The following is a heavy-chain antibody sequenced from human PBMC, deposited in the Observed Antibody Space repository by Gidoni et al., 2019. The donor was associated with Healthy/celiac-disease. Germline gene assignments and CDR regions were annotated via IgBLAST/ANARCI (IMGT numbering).Heavy chain of an antibody. V-gene: IGHV1-24*01. D-gene: IGHD2-2*01. J-gene: IGHJ6*02. Sequence: QVQLVQSGAEVTKPGASVKVSCKVSGYTLTELSMHWVRQAPGKGLEWMGGVDPEDGETIYAQKCQGRVTMTEDTSTDTAYMELSRLRSEDTAVYYWATGYCSSTSCPYGMDVWGQGTTVTVSS. CDR3: ATGYCSSTSCPYGMDV. CDR2: VDPEDGET. CDR1: GYTLTELS.